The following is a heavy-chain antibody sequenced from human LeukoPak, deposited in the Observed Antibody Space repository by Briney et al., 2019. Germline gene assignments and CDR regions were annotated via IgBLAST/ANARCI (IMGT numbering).Heavy chain of an antibody. CDR3: ARDGAVGWFDP. CDR1: GGSIGSYY. CDR2: IYYSGST. J-gene: IGHJ5*02. V-gene: IGHV4-59*01. D-gene: IGHD2-15*01. Sequence: SETLSLTCTVSGGSIGSYYWSWIRQPPGKGLEWIGYIYYSGSTNYSPSLRSRVTISLDTSKNQFSLRLSSVTAADTAVYYCARDGAVGWFDPWGQGTLVTVSS.